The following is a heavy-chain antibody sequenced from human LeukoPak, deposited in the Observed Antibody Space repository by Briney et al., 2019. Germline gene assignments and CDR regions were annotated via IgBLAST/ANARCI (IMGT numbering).Heavy chain of an antibody. CDR2: ISAYNGNT. V-gene: IGHV1-18*01. CDR3: ARGPRYSPDY. J-gene: IGHJ4*02. CDR1: AYTFTNYG. D-gene: IGHD1-1*01. Sequence: ASVTVSCTASAYTFTNYGITWVRQAPGQGLEWMGWISAYNGNTDYAQKLQGRVTMTTDTHTSTAYMELRSLRSDDTAVYYCARGPRYSPDYWGQGTLVTVSS.